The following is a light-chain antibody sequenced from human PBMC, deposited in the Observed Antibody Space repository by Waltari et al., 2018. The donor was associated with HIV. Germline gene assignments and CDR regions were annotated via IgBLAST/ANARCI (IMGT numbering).Light chain of an antibody. V-gene: IGKV1-39*01. CDR2: AAS. CDR3: QQTYNTLLFT. Sequence: DTQMTQSPSSLSASLGDRFTITCRASQPVSTYVNWYQQKPGKAPKLLIYAASSLQSGVPSRFSGSGSGTDFTLTISSLQPEDFATYYCQQTYNTLLFTFGPGTTVDV. CDR1: QPVSTY. J-gene: IGKJ3*01.